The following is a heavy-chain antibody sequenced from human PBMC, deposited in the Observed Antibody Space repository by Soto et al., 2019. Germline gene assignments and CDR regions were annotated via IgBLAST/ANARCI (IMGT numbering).Heavy chain of an antibody. D-gene: IGHD2-15*01. Sequence: SETLSLTCTVSGGSITSDYWTWIRQSPGKGLEYVGYIYHSGSTNYNPSLKSRVTISIDTSKNQFSLKLSSVTAADTAVYYCARYSHYYYMDVWGKGTTVTVSS. CDR3: ARYSHYYYMDV. CDR1: GGSITSDY. V-gene: IGHV4-59*01. J-gene: IGHJ6*03. CDR2: IYHSGST.